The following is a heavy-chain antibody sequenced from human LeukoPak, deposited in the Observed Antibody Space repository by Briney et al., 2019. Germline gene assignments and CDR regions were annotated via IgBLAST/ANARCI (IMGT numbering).Heavy chain of an antibody. J-gene: IGHJ4*02. D-gene: IGHD1-1*01. CDR1: GFTFSSYA. CDR3: TRDRGAYNLYDY. Sequence: PGGSLRLSCAASGFTFSSYAMSWVRQAPGKGLEWVGFIRSKANGETADYAASVKGRFTISRDDSKAIAYLQMNSLKTEDTAVYHCTRDRGAYNLYDYWGQGTLVTVSS. V-gene: IGHV3-49*04. CDR2: IRSKANGETA.